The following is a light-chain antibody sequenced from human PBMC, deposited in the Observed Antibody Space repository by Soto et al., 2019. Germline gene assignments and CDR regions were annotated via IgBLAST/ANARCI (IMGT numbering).Light chain of an antibody. CDR3: NPYPPATPGT. V-gene: IGKV3-15*01. CDR1: PSVSSN. Sequence: ITKARTSLAEAPSVDAGRRRITSPSVSSNLAWYQQKPGQAPRLLIYGASTRATGIPARFSGSGSGTESTLTISSLQPEAFAVYFRNPYPPATPGTCAQGTKVDIK. CDR2: GAS. J-gene: IGKJ1*01.